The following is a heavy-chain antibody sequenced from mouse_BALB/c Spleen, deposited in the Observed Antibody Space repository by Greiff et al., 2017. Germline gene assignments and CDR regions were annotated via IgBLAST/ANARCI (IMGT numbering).Heavy chain of an antibody. CDR2: ISSGSSTI. V-gene: IGHV5-17*02. D-gene: IGHD2-4*01. CDR1: GFTFSSFG. J-gene: IGHJ3*01. CDR3: ARGDYDYDAGFAY. Sequence: EVQLMESGGGLVQPGGSRTLSCAASGFTFSSFGMHWVRQAPEKGLEWVAYISSGSSTIYYADTVKGRFTISRDNPKNTLFLQMTSLRSEDTAMYYCARGDYDYDAGFAYWGQGTLVTVSA.